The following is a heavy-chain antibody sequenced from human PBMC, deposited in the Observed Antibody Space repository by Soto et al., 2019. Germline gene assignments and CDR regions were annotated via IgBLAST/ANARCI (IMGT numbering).Heavy chain of an antibody. CDR2: IYDSGTT. D-gene: IGHD3-3*01. CDR1: GGSISNSGFY. Sequence: PSETLSLTCIVSGGSISNSGFYWGWIRQPPGKGLEWIGSIYDSGTTYYNPSLESRVTVSVDTSKNHFSLRLTSVTAADTAVYYRERNRGLPFYVADVFDIWGQGAMVTVSS. V-gene: IGHV4-39*02. J-gene: IGHJ3*02. CDR3: ERNRGLPFYVADVFDI.